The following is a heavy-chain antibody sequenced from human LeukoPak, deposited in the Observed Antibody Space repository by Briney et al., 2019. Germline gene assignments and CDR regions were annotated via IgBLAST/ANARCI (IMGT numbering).Heavy chain of an antibody. CDR3: ARVPDIVVVPARENWFDP. CDR1: GYTFTGYY. Sequence: GASVKVSCKASGYTFTGYYMHWVRQAPGQGLEWMGWINPNSGGTNYAQKFQGRVTMTRDTSISTAYMELSRLRSDDTAVYYCARVPDIVVVPARENWFDPWGQGTLVTVSS. V-gene: IGHV1-2*02. J-gene: IGHJ5*02. CDR2: INPNSGGT. D-gene: IGHD2-2*01.